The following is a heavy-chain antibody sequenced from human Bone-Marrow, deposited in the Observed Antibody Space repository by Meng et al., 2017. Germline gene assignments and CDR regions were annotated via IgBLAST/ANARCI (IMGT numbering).Heavy chain of an antibody. J-gene: IGHJ4*02. CDR1: GFTFSNAW. CDR3: NWNDFGDY. D-gene: IGHD1-1*01. Sequence: EVQLGESGGDLVKPGGSLRLSCADSGFTFSNAWMSWVRQAPGRGLEWVARIKSKTDGETPDYAAPVKGRFTISRDDSKNTLYLQMHSLKTEDTAVYYCNWNDFGDYWGQGALVTVSS. V-gene: IGHV3-15*01. CDR2: IKSKTDGETP.